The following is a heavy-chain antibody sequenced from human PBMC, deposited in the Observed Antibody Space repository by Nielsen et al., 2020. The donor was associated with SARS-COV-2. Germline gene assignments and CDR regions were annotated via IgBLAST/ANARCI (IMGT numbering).Heavy chain of an antibody. Sequence: GESLKISCTASGFNFNNYGMYWVRQAPGKGLEWVASISYEGSKKYFADSLEGRFTISTDFSRHTVYLQMNSLRDEDTAVYYCARGGGDYWGQGTLVTVSS. CDR1: GFNFNNYG. V-gene: IGHV3-30*03. CDR3: ARGGGDY. CDR2: ISYEGSKK. J-gene: IGHJ4*02. D-gene: IGHD3-10*01.